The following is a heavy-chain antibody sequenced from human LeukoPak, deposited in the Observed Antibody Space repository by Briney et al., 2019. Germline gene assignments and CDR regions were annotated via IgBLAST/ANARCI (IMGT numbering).Heavy chain of an antibody. CDR2: IYYSGST. J-gene: IGHJ4*02. D-gene: IGHD5-12*01. CDR1: GGSISSYY. V-gene: IGHV4-59*08. CDR3: ARGVRRWLQEKRYYFDY. Sequence: PSETLSLTCTVSGGSISSYYWSWIRQPPGKGLEWIGYIYYSGSTNYNPSLKSRVTISVDTSKNQFSLKLSSVTAADTAVYYCARGVRRWLQEKRYYFDYWGQGTLVTVSS.